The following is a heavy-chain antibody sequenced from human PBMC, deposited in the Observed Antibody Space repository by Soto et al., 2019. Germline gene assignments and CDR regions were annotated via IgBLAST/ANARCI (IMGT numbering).Heavy chain of an antibody. V-gene: IGHV3-23*01. J-gene: IGHJ4*02. CDR3: ATYVGSSWHYFDC. CDR1: GFTFSDYA. D-gene: IGHD6-13*01. Sequence: EVQLLESGGGLVQPGGSLRLSCAASGFTFSDYAMSWVRQAPGKGLEWVSAIRGSGGSTHYADSVKGRFTISRDNSENTLYLQMNSLRAEATVVYYCATYVGSSWHYFDCWGQGTLVTVSS. CDR2: IRGSGGST.